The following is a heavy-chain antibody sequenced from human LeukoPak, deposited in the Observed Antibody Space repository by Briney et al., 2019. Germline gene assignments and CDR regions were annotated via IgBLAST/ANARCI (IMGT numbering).Heavy chain of an antibody. D-gene: IGHD2-2*01. V-gene: IGHV1-46*01. Sequence: ASVKVSCKASGYTFTGYYMHWVRQAPGQGLEWMGIINPSGGSTSYAQKFQGRVTMTRDTSTSTVYMELSSLRSEDTAVYYCAREVIVPAAKLYYYYYYGMDVWGQGTTVTVSS. CDR1: GYTFTGYY. CDR2: INPSGGST. CDR3: AREVIVPAAKLYYYYYYGMDV. J-gene: IGHJ6*02.